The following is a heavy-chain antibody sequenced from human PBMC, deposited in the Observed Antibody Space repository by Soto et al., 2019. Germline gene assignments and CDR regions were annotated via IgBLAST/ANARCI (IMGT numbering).Heavy chain of an antibody. CDR1: GYTFTGYY. Sequence: QVQLVQSGAEVKKPGASVKVSCKASGYTFTGYYMHWVRQAPGRGLERMGWINPNSGGTNYAQKFQGWVTMTRDTSISTAYMELTRLRSDDTAVYYCARSPGGVVTAMYYFDYWGQGTLVTVSS. V-gene: IGHV1-2*04. J-gene: IGHJ4*02. D-gene: IGHD2-21*02. CDR2: INPNSGGT. CDR3: ARSPGGVVTAMYYFDY.